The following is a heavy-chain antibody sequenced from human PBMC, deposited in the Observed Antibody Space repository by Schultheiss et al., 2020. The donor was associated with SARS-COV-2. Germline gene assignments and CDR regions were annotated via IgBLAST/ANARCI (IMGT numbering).Heavy chain of an antibody. CDR2: INHSGST. V-gene: IGHV4-34*01. D-gene: IGHD4-17*01. CDR1: GGSFSGYY. J-gene: IGHJ6*02. CDR3: ARDRTLYGDYVPYYYGMDV. Sequence: SQTLSLTCAVYGGSFSGYYWSWIRQPPGKGLEWNGEINHSGSTNYNPSLKSRVTISVDTSKNQFSLKLSSVTAADTAVYYCARDRTLYGDYVPYYYGMDVWGQGTTVTVSS.